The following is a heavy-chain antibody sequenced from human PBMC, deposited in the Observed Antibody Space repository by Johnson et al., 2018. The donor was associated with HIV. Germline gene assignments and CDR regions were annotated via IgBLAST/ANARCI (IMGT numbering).Heavy chain of an antibody. V-gene: IGHV3-20*04. D-gene: IGHD6-19*01. CDR1: GFTFDDYG. CDR2: INSDGSST. CDR3: ARDQGGQWLAYDAFDI. J-gene: IGHJ3*02. Sequence: EMQLVESGGGVVRPGGSLRLSCAASGFTFDDYGMTWVRQAPGKGLEWVSGINSDGSSTNYADSVKGRFTISRDNAKNSLYLQMNSLRAEDTAVYYCARDQGGQWLAYDAFDIWGQGTMVTVSS.